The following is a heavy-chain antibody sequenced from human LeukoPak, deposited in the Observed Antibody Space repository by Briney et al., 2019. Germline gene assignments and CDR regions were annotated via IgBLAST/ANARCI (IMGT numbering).Heavy chain of an antibody. CDR1: GYTFTCYY. CDR3: ARDRTEGFDP. V-gene: IGHV1-2*02. J-gene: IGHJ5*02. Sequence: ASVTVTCKASGYTFTCYYMHWVRQPPGQGLEWMGWINPNSGGTNYAQKFRGRVTMTRDTSISTAYMELSRLRSDDTAVYYCARDRTEGFDPWGQGTLVTVSS. CDR2: INPNSGGT.